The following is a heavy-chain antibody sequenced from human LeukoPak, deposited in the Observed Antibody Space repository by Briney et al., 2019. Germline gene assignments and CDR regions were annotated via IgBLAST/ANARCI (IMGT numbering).Heavy chain of an antibody. J-gene: IGHJ5*02. V-gene: IGHV4-61*02. CDR3: ARRYFDYYDSSGYWFDP. Sequence: PSQTLSLTCTVSGGSISSGSYYWSWIRQPAGKGLEWIGRIYTSGSTNYNPSLKSRVTISVDTSKNQFSLKLSSATAADTAVYYCARRYFDYYDSSGYWFDPWGQGTLVTVSS. CDR1: GGSISSGSYY. D-gene: IGHD3-22*01. CDR2: IYTSGST.